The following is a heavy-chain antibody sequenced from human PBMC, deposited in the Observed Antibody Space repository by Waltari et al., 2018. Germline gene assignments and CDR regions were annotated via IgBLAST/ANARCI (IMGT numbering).Heavy chain of an antibody. CDR2: LIPIFGAP. J-gene: IGHJ5*02. Sequence: QVHLVQSGAAVKKPGSSVKVPCKASGGPFGRYAIPWVRQAPGQGLEWMGGLIPIFGAPNYAQRFQGRVTITADESTSTVYMELSSLKSEDTALYFCARRQLGGPLDPWGQGTLVTVSS. D-gene: IGHD1-1*01. CDR3: ARRQLGGPLDP. V-gene: IGHV1-69*12. CDR1: GGPFGRYA.